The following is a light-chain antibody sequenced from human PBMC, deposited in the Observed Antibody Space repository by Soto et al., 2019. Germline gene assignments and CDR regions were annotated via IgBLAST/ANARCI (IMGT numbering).Light chain of an antibody. J-gene: IGKJ1*01. Sequence: DIQMTQSPPPLSASVGDRVTISCRASQSITNWLAWYQHKPGKAPKLLIYKASSLERGVPSRFSGSGSGTEFTLTISSLQPDGFATYYCQQYKSPPRTFGQGTKVEIK. V-gene: IGKV1-5*03. CDR1: QSITNW. CDR2: KAS. CDR3: QQYKSPPRT.